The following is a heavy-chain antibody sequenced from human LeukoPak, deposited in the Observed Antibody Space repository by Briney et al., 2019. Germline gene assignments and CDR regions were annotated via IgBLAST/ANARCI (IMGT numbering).Heavy chain of an antibody. CDR3: ATFKIIVVVPAARHNWFDP. J-gene: IGHJ5*02. D-gene: IGHD2-2*01. Sequence: GGSLRLSCAASGFPFSSYAMSWVREAPGKGLEWVSAISGSGGSTYYADPVKGRFTISRDNSKNTLYLQMNSLRAEDTAVYYCATFKIIVVVPAARHNWFDPWGQGTLVTVSS. CDR2: ISGSGGST. CDR1: GFPFSSYA. V-gene: IGHV3-23*01.